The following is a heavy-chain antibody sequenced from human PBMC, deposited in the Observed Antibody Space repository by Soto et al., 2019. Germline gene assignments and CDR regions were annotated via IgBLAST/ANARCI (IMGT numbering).Heavy chain of an antibody. CDR2: ISSSSTTI. CDR1: GFTFSSYS. Sequence: GGSLRLSCAASGFTFSSYSMNWVRQAPGKGLEWVSYISSSSTTIYYADSVKGRFTISRDNAKNSLYLQMNSLRAEDTAVYFCARVPLQAAAQGDYWGQGTLVTVSS. V-gene: IGHV3-48*04. CDR3: ARVPLQAAAQGDY. D-gene: IGHD6-13*01. J-gene: IGHJ4*02.